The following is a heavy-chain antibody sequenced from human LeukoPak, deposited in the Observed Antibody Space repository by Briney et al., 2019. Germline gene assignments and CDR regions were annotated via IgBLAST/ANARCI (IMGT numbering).Heavy chain of an antibody. V-gene: IGHV1-2*02. J-gene: IGHJ5*02. D-gene: IGHD3-9*01. CDR1: GYSFSDYY. CDR3: ARADRLDGAPYLIGP. CDR2: INPYNGVT. Sequence: ASVRVSCKTSGYSFSDYYMHWVRQAPEQGLEWMGWINPYNGVTSSAQKFQGRVTMTRDTSITTVYMELYRLTSDDTAIYYCARADRLDGAPYLIGPWGQGTLVTVSS.